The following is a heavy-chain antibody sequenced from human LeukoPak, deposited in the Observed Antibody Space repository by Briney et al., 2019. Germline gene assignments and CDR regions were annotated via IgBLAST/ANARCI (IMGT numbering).Heavy chain of an antibody. Sequence: SETLSLTCAVYGGSFSGYYWSWIRQPPGKGLEWIGEINHSGSTNYNSSLKSRVTISVDTSKNQFSLKLSSVTAADTAVYYCAGGDDSSGYRDDYWGQGTLVTVSS. CDR3: AGGDDSSGYRDDY. CDR1: GGSFSGYY. CDR2: INHSGST. V-gene: IGHV4-34*01. D-gene: IGHD3-22*01. J-gene: IGHJ4*02.